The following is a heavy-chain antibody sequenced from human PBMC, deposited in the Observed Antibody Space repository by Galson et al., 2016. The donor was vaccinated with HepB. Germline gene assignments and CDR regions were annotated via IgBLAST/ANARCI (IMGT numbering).Heavy chain of an antibody. J-gene: IGHJ4*02. Sequence: SVKVSCKASGGTFSSYGISWVRQGPGQGLEWMGGIIPIFGTANYAQQFQGRVTITADELTSTAYMELSSLRSEDTAVYYCASGPGVRQLAPYYCDYWGQGTLVTVSS. CDR2: IIPIFGTA. D-gene: IGHD5-12*01. CDR3: ASGPGVRQLAPYYCDY. V-gene: IGHV1-69*13. CDR1: GGTFSSYG.